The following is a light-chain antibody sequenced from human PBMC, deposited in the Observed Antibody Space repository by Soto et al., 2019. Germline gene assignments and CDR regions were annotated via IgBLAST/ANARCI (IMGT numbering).Light chain of an antibody. Sequence: QSVLTQPPSVSGAPGQRVTISCTGSSSNIGAGYDVHWYQQLPGTAPKLLIYGNSNRPSGVPDRFSGSKSGTSASLAITGLQADDEADYYCQSYDSSLSGVVFGGGTQLIVL. J-gene: IGLJ2*01. CDR3: QSYDSSLSGVV. CDR1: SSNIGAGYD. V-gene: IGLV1-40*01. CDR2: GNS.